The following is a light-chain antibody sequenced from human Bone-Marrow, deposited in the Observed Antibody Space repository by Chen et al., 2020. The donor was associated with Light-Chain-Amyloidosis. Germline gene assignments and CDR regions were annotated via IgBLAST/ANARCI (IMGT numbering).Light chain of an antibody. V-gene: IGKV1-39*01. CDR3: QQSYSNPRT. Sequence: DIRLTQSPPSLSASIGARVTITCRASQNIGTFLHWYQQKPGKAPKLLIFAASTLQGEVPSRFTGSGSGTDFSLTINSLQLEDFATYYCQQSYSNPRTFGQGTKVEI. CDR2: AAS. J-gene: IGKJ2*02. CDR1: QNIGTF.